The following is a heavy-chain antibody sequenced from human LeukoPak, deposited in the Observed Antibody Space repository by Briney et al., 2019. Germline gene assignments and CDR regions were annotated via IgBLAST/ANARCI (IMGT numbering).Heavy chain of an antibody. CDR3: ARYYYDSSGYYYFYYYYGMDV. V-gene: IGHV3-11*01. CDR1: GFTFSDYY. D-gene: IGHD3-22*01. Sequence: GGSLRLSCAASGFTFSDYYMSWIRQAPGKGLEWVSYISSSGSTIYYADSVKGRFTISRDNAKNSLYLQMNSLRAEDTAVYYCARYYYDSSGYYYFYYYYGMDVWGQGTTVTVSS. CDR2: ISSSGSTI. J-gene: IGHJ6*02.